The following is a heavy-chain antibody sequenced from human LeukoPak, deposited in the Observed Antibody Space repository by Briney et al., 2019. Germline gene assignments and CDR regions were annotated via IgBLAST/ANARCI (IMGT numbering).Heavy chain of an antibody. CDR2: IYHTGNT. J-gene: IGHJ4*02. V-gene: IGHV4-38-2*01. CDR1: TYSFSSTSD. Sequence: SETLSLTCAGSTYSFSSTSDGGWVRQFPGKGLEWIGTIYHTGNTYYNPSLRSRVTILLAPSKNQFSLNLTSVTAADTAMYYCANVNALTTAYFKYWGQGTLVTVSS. CDR3: ANVNALTTAYFKY. D-gene: IGHD4-17*01.